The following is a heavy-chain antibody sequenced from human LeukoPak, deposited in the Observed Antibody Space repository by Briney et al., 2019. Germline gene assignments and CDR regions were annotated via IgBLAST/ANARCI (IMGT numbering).Heavy chain of an antibody. CDR2: IHTSGST. D-gene: IGHD3-22*01. CDR3: ARDVYYYDSSGYENAFDI. V-gene: IGHV4-4*07. Sequence: SETLSLTCNVSGGSISTYYWSWIRQPAGKGLEWIGRIHTSGSTNYNPSLESRVTMSVDTSKNQFSLKLSSVTAADTAVYYCARDVYYYDSSGYENAFDIWGQGTMVTVSS. CDR1: GGSISTYY. J-gene: IGHJ3*02.